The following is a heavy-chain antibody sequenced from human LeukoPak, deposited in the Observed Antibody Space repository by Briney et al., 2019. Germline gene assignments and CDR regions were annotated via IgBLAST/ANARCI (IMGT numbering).Heavy chain of an antibody. D-gene: IGHD4-17*01. Sequence: SETLSLTCTVSGGSISSYYWSWIRQPPGKGLEWIGYIYYSGSTNYNPSLRSRVTISVDTSKNQFSLKLSSVTAADTAVYYCARGGNYGDYNGYFDYWGQGTLVTVSS. CDR1: GGSISSYY. V-gene: IGHV4-59*08. J-gene: IGHJ4*02. CDR2: IYYSGST. CDR3: ARGGNYGDYNGYFDY.